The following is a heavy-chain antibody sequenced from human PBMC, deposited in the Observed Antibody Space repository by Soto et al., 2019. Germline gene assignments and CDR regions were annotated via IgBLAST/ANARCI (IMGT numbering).Heavy chain of an antibody. V-gene: IGHV4-59*01. D-gene: IGHD2-2*01. Sequence: SETLSLTCTVYGASISMYSASWIRQPPGKGLGWIGYIYYSGRTNNNPSLKSRVTTQVDTSKNPFSLKHSSVTAADTAVYYCATEGCSSTSWYLPYYFYGMDDWGKGTMVTVSS. J-gene: IGHJ6*04. CDR2: IYYSGRT. CDR1: GASISMYS. CDR3: ATEGCSSTSWYLPYYFYGMDD.